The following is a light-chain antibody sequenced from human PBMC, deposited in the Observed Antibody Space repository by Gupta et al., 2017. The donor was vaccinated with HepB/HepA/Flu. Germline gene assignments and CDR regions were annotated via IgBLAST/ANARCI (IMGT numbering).Light chain of an antibody. CDR1: SSDVGGYNY. V-gene: IGLV2-14*03. CDR2: DVS. Sequence: SALTQPASVSGSPGPSITISCTGTSSDVGGYNYVSWYQQHPGKAHKLMIYDVSNRPAGVANRFSGSKSGNTASLTISGLQAEDEADYYCSSYTSSSNVVFGGGTKLTVL. J-gene: IGLJ2*01. CDR3: SSYTSSSNVV.